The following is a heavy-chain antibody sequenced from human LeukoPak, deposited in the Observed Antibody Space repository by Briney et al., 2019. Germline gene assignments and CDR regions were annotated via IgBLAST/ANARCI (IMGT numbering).Heavy chain of an antibody. D-gene: IGHD3-10*01. J-gene: IGHJ6*03. CDR3: ARMYYYGSGSYRGYYYYYMDV. V-gene: IGHV4-4*09. CDR1: GGSISSYY. Sequence: SETLSLTCTVSGGSISSYYWSWIRQPPGKGLEWIGYIYTSGSTNYNPSLKSRVTMSVDTSKNQFSLKLSSVTAADTAVYYCARMYYYGSGSYRGYYYYYMDVWGKGTTVTVSS. CDR2: IYTSGST.